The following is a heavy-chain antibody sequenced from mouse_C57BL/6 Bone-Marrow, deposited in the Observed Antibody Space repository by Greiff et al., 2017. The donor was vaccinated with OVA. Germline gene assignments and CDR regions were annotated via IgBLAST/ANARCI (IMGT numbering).Heavy chain of an antibody. Sequence: DVKLVESGGGLVQPGGSLKLSCAASGFTFSDYYMYWVRQTPEKRLEWVAYISNGGGSTYYPDTVKGRFTISRDNAKHTLYLQMSRLKSEDTAMYYCARHEGGYYDSPPGWFAYWGQGTLVTVSA. D-gene: IGHD2-4*01. V-gene: IGHV5-12*01. J-gene: IGHJ3*01. CDR1: GFTFSDYY. CDR3: ARHEGGYYDSPPGWFAY. CDR2: ISNGGGST.